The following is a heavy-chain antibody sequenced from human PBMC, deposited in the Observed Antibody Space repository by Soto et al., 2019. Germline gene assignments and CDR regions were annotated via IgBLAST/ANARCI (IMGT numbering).Heavy chain of an antibody. CDR2: ISAYSGLT. CDR1: GYTFTNYG. V-gene: IGHV1-18*04. Sequence: VQLVHSGAEVKKPGASVNISCKASGYTFTNYGVSWVRQAPGQGLEWMGWISAYSGLTHYPQHLQRRVTMTTDTSTTKAYLELGSLTSDDTPVYYCARRTRYASGSYFAGDLWGQGTLSTVSS. D-gene: IGHD3-10*01. J-gene: IGHJ4*02. CDR3: ARRTRYASGSYFAGDL.